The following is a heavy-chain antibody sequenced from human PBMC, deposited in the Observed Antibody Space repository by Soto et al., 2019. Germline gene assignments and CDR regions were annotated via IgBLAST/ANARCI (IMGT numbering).Heavy chain of an antibody. V-gene: IGHV4-39*01. Sequence: QLQLQESGPGLVKPSETLSLTCTVSGGSISSSSYYWGWIRQPPGKGLEWIGSIYYSGSTYYNPSLKRRVTISVGTSKSQFSLTLRSVTAADTAVYYCARQGPVKRGGVIAAARFDPWGQGTLVTVSS. CDR1: GGSISSSSYY. CDR2: IYYSGST. J-gene: IGHJ5*02. D-gene: IGHD6-6*01. CDR3: ARQGPVKRGGVIAAARFDP.